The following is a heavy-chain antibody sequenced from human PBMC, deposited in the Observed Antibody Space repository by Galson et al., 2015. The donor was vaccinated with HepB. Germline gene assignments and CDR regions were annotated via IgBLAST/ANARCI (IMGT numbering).Heavy chain of an antibody. CDR2: LSYDSSTT. Sequence: SLRLSCAASGFTFSSFEMNWVRQAPGKGLEWVAVLSYDSSTTDYASSVRGRFTISRDTYRKTLYLQMDSLTPDDTAMYFCARESDRRFYFEHWGQGTLVAVSS. V-gene: IGHV3-30*03. CDR3: ARESDRRFYFEH. CDR1: GFTFSSFE. J-gene: IGHJ4*02.